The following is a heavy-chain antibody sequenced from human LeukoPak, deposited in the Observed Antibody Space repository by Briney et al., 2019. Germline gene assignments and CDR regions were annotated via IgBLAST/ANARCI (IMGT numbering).Heavy chain of an antibody. D-gene: IGHD7-27*01. J-gene: IGHJ4*02. V-gene: IGHV4-39*01. CDR2: IYYSGST. CDR1: GGSISSSTYY. Sequence: PSETLSLTCTVSGGSISSSTYYWGWIRQPPGRGRGWIGSIYYSGSTYYDPSLKSRVTISVDASKNQFSLKLSSVTAADTAVYYCARRDWGQYYFDYWGQGTLVTVSS. CDR3: ARRDWGQYYFDY.